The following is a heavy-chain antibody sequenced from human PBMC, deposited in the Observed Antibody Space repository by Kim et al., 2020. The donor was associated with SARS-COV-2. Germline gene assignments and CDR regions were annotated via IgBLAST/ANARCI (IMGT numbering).Heavy chain of an antibody. CDR2: INPNSGGT. CDR3: ARDVDTWYSSSPGYFDY. J-gene: IGHJ4*02. CDR1: GYTFTGYY. D-gene: IGHD6-13*01. V-gene: IGHV1-2*06. Sequence: ASVKVSCKASGYTFTGYYMHWVRQAPGQGLEWMGRINPNSGGTNYAQKFQGRVTMTRDTSISTAYMELSRLRSDDTAVYYCARDVDTWYSSSPGYFDYWGQGTLVTVSS.